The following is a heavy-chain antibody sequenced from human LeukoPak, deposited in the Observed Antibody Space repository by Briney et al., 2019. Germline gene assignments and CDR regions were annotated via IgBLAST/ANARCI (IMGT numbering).Heavy chain of an antibody. CDR1: GYTFTSYA. V-gene: IGHV1-3*01. Sequence: ASVKVSCKASGYTFTSYAMHWVRQAPGQRLEWMGWINAGNGNTKYSQKFQGRVTIARGTSASTAYMELSSLRSEDTAVYYCARVKADRGYYYGMDVWGKGTTVTVSS. CDR2: INAGNGNT. J-gene: IGHJ6*04. D-gene: IGHD3-10*01. CDR3: ARVKADRGYYYGMDV.